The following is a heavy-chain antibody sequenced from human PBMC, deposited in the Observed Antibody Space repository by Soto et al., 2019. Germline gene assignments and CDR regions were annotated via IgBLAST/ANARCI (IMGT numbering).Heavy chain of an antibody. V-gene: IGHV3-9*01. CDR3: AKALYGSSSSTIDY. CDR1: GFTFDDYA. CDR2: ITWNSGYI. J-gene: IGHJ4*02. Sequence: PVGSLRLSCAASGFTFDDYAIHWVRQAPVKGLEWVSYITWNSGYIGYADSVKGRFTISRDNANNSLYLQMNSLKPEDTAFYYCAKALYGSSSSTIDYWGQGTLVTVSS. D-gene: IGHD6-13*01.